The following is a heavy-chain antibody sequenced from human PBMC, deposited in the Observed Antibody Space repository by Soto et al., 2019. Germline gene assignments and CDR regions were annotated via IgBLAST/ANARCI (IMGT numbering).Heavy chain of an antibody. Sequence: GGSLRLSCAASGFTFSSYAMHWVRQAPGKGLEWVAVISYDGSNKYYADSVKGRFTISRDNSKNTLYLQMNSLRAEDTAVYYCARGGSGSYYEAYYGMDVWGQGTTVTVSS. V-gene: IGHV3-30-3*01. CDR3: ARGGSGSYYEAYYGMDV. CDR2: ISYDGSNK. D-gene: IGHD3-10*01. J-gene: IGHJ6*02. CDR1: GFTFSSYA.